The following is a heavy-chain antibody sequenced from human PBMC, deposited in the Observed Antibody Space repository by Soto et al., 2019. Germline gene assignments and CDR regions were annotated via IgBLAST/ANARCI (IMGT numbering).Heavy chain of an antibody. CDR2: INAGNGNT. Sequence: ASVKVSCKASGYTFTSYAMHWVRQAPGQRLEWMGWINAGNGNTKYAQKFQGRVTITRDKSTSTAYMELSSLRSEDTAVYYCAREKFLEWLSYGMDVWGQGTTVTVSS. D-gene: IGHD3-3*01. CDR1: GYTFTSYA. V-gene: IGHV1-3*01. J-gene: IGHJ6*02. CDR3: AREKFLEWLSYGMDV.